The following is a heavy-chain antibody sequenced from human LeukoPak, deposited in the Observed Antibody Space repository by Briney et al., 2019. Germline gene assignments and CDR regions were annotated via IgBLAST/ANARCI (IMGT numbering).Heavy chain of an antibody. J-gene: IGHJ6*02. CDR3: ARIHFLRGYSQELHGMDV. V-gene: IGHV1-2*02. Sequence: ASVKVSCKASGYTFTGYYMHWVRQAPGQGLEWMGWINPNSGGTNYAQKFQGRVTMTRDTSISTAYMELSRLRSDDTAAYYCARIHFLRGYSQELHGMDVWGQGTTVTVSS. CDR1: GYTFTGYY. CDR2: INPNSGGT. D-gene: IGHD5-18*01.